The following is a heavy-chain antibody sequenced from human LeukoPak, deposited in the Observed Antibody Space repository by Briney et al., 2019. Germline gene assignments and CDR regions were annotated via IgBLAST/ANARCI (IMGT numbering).Heavy chain of an antibody. D-gene: IGHD1-26*01. CDR2: INHSGGT. J-gene: IGHJ4*02. CDR3: AQVSSGLGPLRDY. Sequence: SETLSLTCDVNGVSVSSFYWSWIRQPPGKGLEWIGEINHSGGTKYNPSLKSRVTISVDTSKTQFSLKLSSVTAADTAVYYCAQVSSGLGPLRDYWGQGTLVTVSS. V-gene: IGHV4-34*01. CDR1: GVSVSSFY.